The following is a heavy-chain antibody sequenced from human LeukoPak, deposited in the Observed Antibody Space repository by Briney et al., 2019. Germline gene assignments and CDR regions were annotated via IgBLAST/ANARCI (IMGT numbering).Heavy chain of an antibody. CDR3: ARRRRDGYNFSRVAGAFDI. CDR2: IFNNRTT. V-gene: IGHV4-38-2*02. D-gene: IGHD5-24*01. J-gene: IGHJ3*02. Sequence: SETLSLTCTVSGYSISSGYYWSWIRQPPGKGPEWIGYIFNNRTTNYNPSLKSRVTISVDTSKNQFSLKLSSVTAADTAVYYCARRRRDGYNFSRVAGAFDIWGQGTMVTVSS. CDR1: GYSISSGYY.